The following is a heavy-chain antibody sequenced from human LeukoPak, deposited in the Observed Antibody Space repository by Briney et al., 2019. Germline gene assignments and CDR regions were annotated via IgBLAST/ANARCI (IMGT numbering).Heavy chain of an antibody. J-gene: IGHJ3*02. CDR2: IYYSGST. Sequence: SETLSLTCTVSGGSISSYYWCWIRQSPGKGLEWIGSIYYSGSTNYNPSLKSRVTISVDTSKNQFSLEPSSVTSADTAVYYCAVNLTKHTFDIWGQGTMVTVSS. CDR1: GGSISSYY. CDR3: AVNLTKHTFDI. V-gene: IGHV4-59*08. D-gene: IGHD1-1*01.